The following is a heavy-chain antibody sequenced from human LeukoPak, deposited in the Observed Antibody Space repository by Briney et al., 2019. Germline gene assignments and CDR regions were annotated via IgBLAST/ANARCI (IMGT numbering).Heavy chain of an antibody. CDR3: ARLRYYDILTGYYYFDY. Sequence: GGSLRLSCAASGFTFSSYWMHWVRQAPGKGLGWVSRINSAGSSTSYADSVKGRFTISRDNAKNTLYLQMNSLRVEDTAVYYCARLRYYDILTGYYYFDYWGQGTLVTVSS. D-gene: IGHD3-9*01. J-gene: IGHJ4*02. V-gene: IGHV3-74*01. CDR1: GFTFSSYW. CDR2: INSAGSST.